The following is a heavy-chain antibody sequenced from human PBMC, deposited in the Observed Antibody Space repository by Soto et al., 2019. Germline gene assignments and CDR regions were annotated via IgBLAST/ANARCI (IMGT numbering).Heavy chain of an antibody. CDR3: ARGAGPNYYYALDV. J-gene: IGHJ6*02. CDR1: GFTFSTYA. Sequence: EVQLLESGGGLVQPGGSLRLSCAASGFTFSTYAMTWVRQSPGKGLEWVSVISGGGGSTYSADSLKGRFTISRDNSKNTLYLQMNSLRAEDTAVSYCARGAGPNYYYALDVWGQGTTVTVSS. CDR2: ISGGGGST. V-gene: IGHV3-23*01.